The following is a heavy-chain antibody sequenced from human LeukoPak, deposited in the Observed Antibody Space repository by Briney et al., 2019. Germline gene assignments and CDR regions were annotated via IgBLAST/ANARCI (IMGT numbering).Heavy chain of an antibody. Sequence: TGGSLRLSCADSGFTFSRYWMHWVRQTPGKGLVWASCISADGSVTRYADSVKGRFTISRDNTKSTRYLQMHSLRAEDTAVYYCATAGGDGSRMGFDPWGQGTLVTVSS. D-gene: IGHD2-15*01. CDR2: ISADGSVT. CDR3: ATAGGDGSRMGFDP. V-gene: IGHV3-74*01. CDR1: GFTFSRYW. J-gene: IGHJ5*02.